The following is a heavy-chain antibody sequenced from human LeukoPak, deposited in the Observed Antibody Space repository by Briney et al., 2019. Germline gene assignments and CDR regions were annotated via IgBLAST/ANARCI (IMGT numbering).Heavy chain of an antibody. D-gene: IGHD3-10*01. CDR1: GFTFSSYS. Sequence: GGSLRLSCAASGFTFSSYSMSWVRQAPGKGLEWVSSISSSSSSIYYADSVKGRFTISRDNAKNSLYLQMNSLRAEDTAVYYCARESHYYGSGSYLGDYWGQGTLVTVSS. J-gene: IGHJ4*02. CDR2: ISSSSSSI. V-gene: IGHV3-21*01. CDR3: ARESHYYGSGSYLGDY.